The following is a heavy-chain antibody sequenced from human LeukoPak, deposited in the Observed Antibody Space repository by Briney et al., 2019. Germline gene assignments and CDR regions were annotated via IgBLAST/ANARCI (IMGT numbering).Heavy chain of an antibody. J-gene: IGHJ5*02. CDR3: ARSRQRNYYDSSGYTNWFDP. CDR1: GFTFSGSA. D-gene: IGHD3-22*01. CDR2: IRYDGSNK. V-gene: IGHV3-30*04. Sequence: GGSLRLSCAASGFTFSGSAMHWVRQAPGKGLEWVAFIRYDGSNKYYADSVKGRFTISRDNSKNTLYLQMNSLRAEDTAVYYCARSRQRNYYDSSGYTNWFDPWGQGTLVTVSS.